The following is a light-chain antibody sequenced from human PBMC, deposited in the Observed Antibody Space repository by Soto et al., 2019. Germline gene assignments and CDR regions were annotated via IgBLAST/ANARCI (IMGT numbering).Light chain of an antibody. CDR2: EGS. CDR3: CSYAGSSTFVLYV. Sequence: QSALTQPASVSGSPGQSITISCTGTSSDVGSYNLVSWYQQHSGKAPKLMIYEGSKRPSGVSNRFSGSKSGNTASLTISGLQAEDEADYYCCSYAGSSTFVLYVFGTGTKLTVL. CDR1: SSDVGSYNL. J-gene: IGLJ1*01. V-gene: IGLV2-23*03.